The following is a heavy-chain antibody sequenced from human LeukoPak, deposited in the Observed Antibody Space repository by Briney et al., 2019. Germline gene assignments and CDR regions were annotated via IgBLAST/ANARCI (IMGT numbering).Heavy chain of an antibody. Sequence: SQTLSLTCAVSGGSISSGGYSWSWIRQPPGKGLEWIGYIYRSGSTYYNPSLKSRVTISVDRSKNQFSLKLSSVTAADTAVYYCARYTAMVTEYYFDYWGQGTLVTVSS. J-gene: IGHJ4*02. CDR2: IYRSGST. CDR3: ARYTAMVTEYYFDY. D-gene: IGHD5-18*01. CDR1: GGSISSGGYS. V-gene: IGHV4-30-2*01.